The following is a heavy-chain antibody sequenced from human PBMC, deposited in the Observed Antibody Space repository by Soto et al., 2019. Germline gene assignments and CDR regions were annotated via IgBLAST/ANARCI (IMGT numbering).Heavy chain of an antibody. J-gene: IGHJ4*02. CDR3: ASGWFGEFVYQFDY. D-gene: IGHD3-10*01. CDR1: GYTFTSYG. Sequence: QVQLVQSGAEVKKLGASVKVSCKPSGYTFTSYGITWVRQAPGQGLEWMGWISAYNGNTNYAQKFQGRVTMTTDTSTRTAYMELRSLGSDDTAVYYCASGWFGEFVYQFDYWGQGTLVTVSS. V-gene: IGHV1-18*01. CDR2: ISAYNGNT.